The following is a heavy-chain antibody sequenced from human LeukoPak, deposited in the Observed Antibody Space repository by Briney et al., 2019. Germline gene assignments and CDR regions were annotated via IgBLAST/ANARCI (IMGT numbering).Heavy chain of an antibody. Sequence: GGSLRLSCAASGFTFSSYGMHWVRQAPGKGLEWVAVISYDGSNKYYADSVKGRFTISRDNSKNTLYLQMNSLRAEDTAVYYCAEDRRGIVGAYYFDYWGQGTLVTVSS. D-gene: IGHD1-26*01. CDR2: ISYDGSNK. CDR3: AEDRRGIVGAYYFDY. J-gene: IGHJ4*02. V-gene: IGHV3-30*18. CDR1: GFTFSSYG.